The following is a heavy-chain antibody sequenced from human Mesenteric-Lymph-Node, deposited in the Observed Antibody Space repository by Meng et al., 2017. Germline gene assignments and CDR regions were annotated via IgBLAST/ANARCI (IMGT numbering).Heavy chain of an antibody. CDR3: ARTTYYYDSSGYPHDAFDI. V-gene: IGHV4-39*07. J-gene: IGHJ3*02. CDR1: GDSIYSSSYH. CDR2: IYYSGST. Sequence: SETLSLTCAISGDSIYSSSYHWGWIRQPPGKGLEWMGSIYYSGSTNYNPSLKSRATISVDTSKNQFSLKLSSVTAADTAVYYCARTTYYYDSSGYPHDAFDIWGQGTMVTVSS. D-gene: IGHD3-22*01.